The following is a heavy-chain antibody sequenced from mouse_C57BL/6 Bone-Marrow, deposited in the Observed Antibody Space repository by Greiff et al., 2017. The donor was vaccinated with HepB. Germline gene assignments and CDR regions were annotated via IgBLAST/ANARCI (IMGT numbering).Heavy chain of an antibody. V-gene: IGHV5-2*01. CDR2: INSDGGST. CDR1: EYDFPSHD. CDR3: ARNCQLFDY. J-gene: IGHJ2*01. D-gene: IGHD3-1*01. Sequence: EVHGVESGGGLVQPGESLKLSCASNEYDFPSHDMSWVRKTPEKRQELVAAINSDGGSTYYPDTMERRVNISRDNTKKTLYLQINNLRSEDTAVYYGARNCQLFDYWGQGTTVTVSS.